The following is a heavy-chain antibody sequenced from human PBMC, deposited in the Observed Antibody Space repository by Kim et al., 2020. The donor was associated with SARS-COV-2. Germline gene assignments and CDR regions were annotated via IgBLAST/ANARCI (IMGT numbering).Heavy chain of an antibody. CDR3: AREWLYGLGTYYNAYYFDY. J-gene: IGHJ4*02. D-gene: IGHD3-10*01. CDR1: GFTFSSYW. Sequence: GGSLRLSCAASGFTFSSYWMSWVRQAPGKGLEWVANIKQDGSGTCYVDSVKGRFTISRDNAKNSLYLQMNSLRAEDTAVYYCAREWLYGLGTYYNAYYFDYWGQGTLVTVSS. CDR2: IKQDGSGT. V-gene: IGHV3-7*01.